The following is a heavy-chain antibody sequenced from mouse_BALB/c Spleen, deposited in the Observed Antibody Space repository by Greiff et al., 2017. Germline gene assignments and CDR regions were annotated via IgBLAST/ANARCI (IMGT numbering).Heavy chain of an antibody. CDR2: ISNLAYSI. Sequence: EVQVVESGGGLVQPGGSRKLSCAASGFTFSDYGMAWVRQAPGKGPEWVAFISNLAYSIYYADTVTGRFTISRENAKNTLYLEMSSLRSEDTAMYYCARDGGGNYFYAMDYWGQGTSVTVSS. D-gene: IGHD2-1*01. CDR1: GFTFSDYG. J-gene: IGHJ4*01. CDR3: ARDGGGNYFYAMDY. V-gene: IGHV5-15*02.